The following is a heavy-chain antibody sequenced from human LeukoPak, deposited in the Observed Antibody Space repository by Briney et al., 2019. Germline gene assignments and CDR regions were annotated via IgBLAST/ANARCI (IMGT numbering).Heavy chain of an antibody. J-gene: IGHJ3*02. CDR1: GFTFSNYW. V-gene: IGHV3-7*05. Sequence: GGSLRLSCAASGFTFSNYWMSWVRRAPGKGLEWVAHIYQDGSEKYYVDSVKGRFTISRDNAKNSLYLQMYSLRAEDTAVYYCARDGGGDIVVAFAFDIWGQGTMVTVSS. D-gene: IGHD2-15*01. CDR3: ARDGGGDIVVAFAFDI. CDR2: IYQDGSEK.